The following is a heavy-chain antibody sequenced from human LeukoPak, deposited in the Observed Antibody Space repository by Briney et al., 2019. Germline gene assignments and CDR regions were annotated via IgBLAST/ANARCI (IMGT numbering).Heavy chain of an antibody. CDR3: AKDIMSGWYVLDY. V-gene: IGHV3-9*01. CDR2: ISWNSGSI. CDR1: GFTFDDYA. Sequence: PGGSLRLSCAASGFTFDDYAMHWVRQAPGKGLEWVSSISWNSGSIGYADSVKGRFTISRDNAKNSLYLQMNSLRAEDTALYYCAKDIMSGWYVLDYWGQGTLVTVSS. D-gene: IGHD6-19*01. J-gene: IGHJ4*02.